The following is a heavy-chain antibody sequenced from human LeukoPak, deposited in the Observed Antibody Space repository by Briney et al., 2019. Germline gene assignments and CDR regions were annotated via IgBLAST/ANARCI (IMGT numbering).Heavy chain of an antibody. Sequence: PSETLSLTCTVSGGSISSYYWSWIRQPPGKGLEWIGYIYYSGHTNYNPSLKSRVTMSVDTSKNQFSLKVTSVTAADTAVYYCARGGTRDNWVYYIDYWGQGTLVTVSS. CDR2: IYYSGHT. D-gene: IGHD1-1*01. V-gene: IGHV4-59*01. CDR3: ARGGTRDNWVYYIDY. CDR1: GGSISSYY. J-gene: IGHJ4*02.